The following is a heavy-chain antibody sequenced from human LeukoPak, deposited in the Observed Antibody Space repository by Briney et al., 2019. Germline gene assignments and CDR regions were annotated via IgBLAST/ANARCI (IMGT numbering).Heavy chain of an antibody. CDR2: TYFRSKWYN. CDR3: VRGNYDFDS. V-gene: IGHV6-1*01. J-gene: IGHJ4*02. D-gene: IGHD3-10*01. Sequence: SQTLSLTCAISGESVSSHGAAWNWIRQSPWRCLEWLGRTYFRSKWYNEYAPSVGSRITVSPDTSKNQFSLHLSSVTPDDTGVYYCVRGNYDFDSWGLGTLVTVSS. CDR1: GESVSSHGAA.